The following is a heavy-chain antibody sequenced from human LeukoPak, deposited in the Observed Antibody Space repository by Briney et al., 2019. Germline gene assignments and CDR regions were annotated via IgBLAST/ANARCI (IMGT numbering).Heavy chain of an antibody. V-gene: IGHV5-51*01. Sequence: GESLKISCKGSGYSFTSYWIGWVRQMPGKGLKWMGIIYPGDSDTRYSPSFQGQVTISADKSISTAYLQWSSLKASDTAMYYCARQGHSDFWSGYYVYWGQGTLVTVSS. CDR3: ARQGHSDFWSGYYVY. CDR1: GYSFTSYW. J-gene: IGHJ4*02. CDR2: IYPGDSDT. D-gene: IGHD3-3*01.